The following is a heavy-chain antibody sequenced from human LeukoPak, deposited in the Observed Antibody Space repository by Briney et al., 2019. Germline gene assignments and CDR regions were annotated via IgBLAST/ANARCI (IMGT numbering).Heavy chain of an antibody. CDR3: ARVYRSSSGYCFDY. CDR2: IKQDGSEK. D-gene: IGHD6-6*01. V-gene: IGHV3-7*01. Sequence: PGGSLRLSCAASGFTFSNYWMSWVSQGPGKGLEWVANIKQDGSEKYYVDSVKGRFTISRDNAENSLFLQMNSLRAEDTAVYYCARVYRSSSGYCFDYWAQGTLVTVSS. CDR1: GFTFSNYW. J-gene: IGHJ4*02.